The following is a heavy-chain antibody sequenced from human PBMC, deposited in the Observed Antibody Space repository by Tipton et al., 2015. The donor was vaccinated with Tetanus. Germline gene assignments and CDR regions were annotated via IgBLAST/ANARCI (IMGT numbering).Heavy chain of an antibody. D-gene: IGHD5-24*01. J-gene: IGHJ4*02. CDR2: IYNSGNT. CDR3: ARGRYGYNYPFDY. V-gene: IGHV4-59*01. CDR1: GAPISSYY. Sequence: GLVKPSETLSLSCTVSGAPISSYYWSWIRQPPGNGLELIGDIYNSGNTNYNPSLKSRVTISVDTSKNQFSLKLNSVTAADTAVYDCARGRYGYNYPFDYWGQGSLVFVSS.